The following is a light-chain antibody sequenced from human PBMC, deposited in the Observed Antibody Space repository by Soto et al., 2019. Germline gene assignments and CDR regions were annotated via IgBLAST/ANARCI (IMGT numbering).Light chain of an antibody. Sequence: QSALTQPASACGSPGQSVTISCTGTSGDIGGYDYVSWYQQHPGKAPKLMIYEVTKRPLGVPDRFSGSKSGNTASLTVSGLQAEDEADYYCSSYAGSNNPYVFGTGTKVTVL. CDR1: SGDIGGYDY. CDR3: SSYAGSNNPYV. V-gene: IGLV2-8*01. J-gene: IGLJ1*01. CDR2: EVT.